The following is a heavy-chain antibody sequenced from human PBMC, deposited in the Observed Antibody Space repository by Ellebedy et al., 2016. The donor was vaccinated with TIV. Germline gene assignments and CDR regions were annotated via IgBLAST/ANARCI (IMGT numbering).Heavy chain of an antibody. D-gene: IGHD3-10*01. CDR1: GLTFSDYY. Sequence: PAGSLRLSCLASGLTFSDYYRDCVRQASRKGLAWVGFIRSRSYGGTTDYDASVNGRFTISIDDSKSSAYLQMDSLKSEDTGVYYCAKKRLGDLFPWGQGTLVTVPS. CDR2: IRSRSYGGTT. CDR3: AKKRLGDLFP. V-gene: IGHV3-49*04. J-gene: IGHJ5*02.